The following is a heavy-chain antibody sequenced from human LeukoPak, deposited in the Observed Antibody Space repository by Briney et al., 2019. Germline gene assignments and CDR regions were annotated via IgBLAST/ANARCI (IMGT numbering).Heavy chain of an antibody. CDR2: ISYDGSNK. J-gene: IGHJ4*02. Sequence: GGSLRLSCAASGFTFSSYGMHWARQAPGKGLEWVAVISYDGSNKYYADSVKGRFTISRDNSKNTLYLQMNSLRAEDTAVYYCAKGAKGMSSSWYLFDYWGQGTLVTVSS. D-gene: IGHD6-13*01. CDR3: AKGAKGMSSSWYLFDY. V-gene: IGHV3-30*18. CDR1: GFTFSSYG.